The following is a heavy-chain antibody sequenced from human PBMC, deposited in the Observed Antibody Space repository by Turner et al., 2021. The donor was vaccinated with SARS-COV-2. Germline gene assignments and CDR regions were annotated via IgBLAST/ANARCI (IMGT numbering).Heavy chain of an antibody. J-gene: IGHJ3*02. CDR1: GCTFTNYG. Sequence: QVQLVQSGAEVRKPGAAMKVSCRAAGCTFTNYGISWVRLAPGQGLELMGLISICNGKTDYAQKVQGRVTMTTSRATGKASMELRSLSLDDTAPYFCSCDNRCVDTYYKAFDIWGQGTMVTVSS. CDR2: ISICNGKT. CDR3: SCDNRCVDTYYKAFDI. D-gene: IGHD3-10*01. V-gene: IGHV1-18*01.